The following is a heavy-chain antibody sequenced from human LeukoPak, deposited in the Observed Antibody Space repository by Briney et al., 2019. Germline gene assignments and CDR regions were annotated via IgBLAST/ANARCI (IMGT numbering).Heavy chain of an antibody. CDR3: ARAGRTFDY. CDR2: ISAGGGNT. Sequence: PGGSLRLSCAASGFTFSTYGMNWVRQAPGNGLEWVSAISAGGGNTYYADSVKGRFTISRDNSKNTLFLEMNSLRAEDTAVYYCARAGRTFDYWGQGTPVTVSS. CDR1: GFTFSTYG. V-gene: IGHV3-23*01. J-gene: IGHJ4*02.